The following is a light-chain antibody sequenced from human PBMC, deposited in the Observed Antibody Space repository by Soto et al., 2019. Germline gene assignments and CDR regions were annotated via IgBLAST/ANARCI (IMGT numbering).Light chain of an antibody. CDR1: GSDVGGYNY. CDR3: SSYTRASTPLV. CDR2: DVS. Sequence: QSALTQPASVSGSPGQSITISCTGTGSDVGGYNYVSWYQQHPGKAPKVMIYDVSNRPSGVSNRFSGSKSGNTASLTISGLQAEDEADYYCSSYTRASTPLVFGGGTKLTLL. V-gene: IGLV2-14*01. J-gene: IGLJ2*01.